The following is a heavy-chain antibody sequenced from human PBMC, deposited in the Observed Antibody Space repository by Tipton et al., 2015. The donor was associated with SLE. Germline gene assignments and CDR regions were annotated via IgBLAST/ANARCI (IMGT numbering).Heavy chain of an antibody. CDR3: ARVVLLWFGELSTSYYFDY. J-gene: IGHJ4*02. CDR2: IYTSGST. V-gene: IGHV4-61*09. D-gene: IGHD3-10*01. Sequence: LRLSCTVSGGSISSGSYYWSWIRQPAGKGLEWIGHIYTSGSTNYNPSLKSRVTISVDTSKNKFSLKLSSVTAADTAVYYCARVVLLWFGELSTSYYFDYWGQGTLVTVSS. CDR1: GGSISSGSYY.